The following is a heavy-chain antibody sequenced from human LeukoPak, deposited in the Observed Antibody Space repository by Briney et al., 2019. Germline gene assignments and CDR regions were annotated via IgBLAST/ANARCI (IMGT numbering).Heavy chain of an antibody. CDR3: AREAYSSGWYDY. J-gene: IGHJ4*02. V-gene: IGHV1-3*03. Sequence: ASVKVSCKASGYTFTSYAMHWVRQAPGQRLEWMGWINAGNGNTKYSQEFQGRVTITRDTSASTAYMELSSLRSEDMAVYYCAREAYSSGWYDYWGQGTLVTVSS. CDR2: INAGNGNT. CDR1: GYTFTSYA. D-gene: IGHD6-19*01.